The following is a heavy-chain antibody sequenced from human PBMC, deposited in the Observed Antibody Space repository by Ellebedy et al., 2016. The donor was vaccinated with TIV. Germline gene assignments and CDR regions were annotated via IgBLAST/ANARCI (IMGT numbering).Heavy chain of an antibody. CDR2: INHSGGT. V-gene: IGHV4-34*01. D-gene: IGHD5-18*01. CDR3: ARGRGRVGYSYGYQYGMDV. J-gene: IGHJ6*02. Sequence: MPSETLSLTCAVYGGSFSGYYWSWIRQPPGKGLEWIGEINHSGGTNYNPSLKSRVTISGDTSKNQFSLKLSSVTAADTAVYYCARGRGRVGYSYGYQYGMDVWGQGTTVTVSS. CDR1: GGSFSGYY.